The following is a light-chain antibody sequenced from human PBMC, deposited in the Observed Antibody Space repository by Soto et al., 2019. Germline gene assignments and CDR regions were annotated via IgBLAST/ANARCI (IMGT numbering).Light chain of an antibody. CDR1: QSVSSSY. CDR3: QQYGSSPNT. CDR2: GAS. J-gene: IGKJ4*01. Sequence: EIVLTQSPGTLSLSQGERATLSCRASQSVSSSYLAWYQQKPGQAPRLLIYGASSRATGIPDRFSGSGSGTDFTLTISRLEPEDFAVYYCQQYGSSPNTFGGGTKVDI. V-gene: IGKV3-20*01.